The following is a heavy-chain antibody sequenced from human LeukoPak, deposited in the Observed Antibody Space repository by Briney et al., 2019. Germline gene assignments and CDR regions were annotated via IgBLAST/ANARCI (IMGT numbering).Heavy chain of an antibody. V-gene: IGHV5-51*01. J-gene: IGHJ3*02. CDR2: IYPGDSDT. CDR1: GYSFTSYW. Sequence: GESLKISCNGSGYSFTSYWIGWVRQMPGKGLEWMGIIYPGDSDTRYSPSFQGQVTISADKSISTAYLQWSSLKASDTAMYYCARRSSGYIDAFDIWGQGTMVTVSS. D-gene: IGHD3-22*01. CDR3: ARRSSGYIDAFDI.